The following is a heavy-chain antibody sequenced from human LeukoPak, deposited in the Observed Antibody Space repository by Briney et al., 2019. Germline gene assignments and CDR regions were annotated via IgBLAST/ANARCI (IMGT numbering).Heavy chain of an antibody. CDR1: GFTFSSYG. V-gene: IGHV3-30*02. CDR2: IRYDGSNK. J-gene: IGHJ4*02. CDR3: AKDSFFWQLVPYDY. Sequence: GGSLRLSCAASGFTFSSYGMHWVRQAPGKGLEWVAFIRYDGSNKYYADSVKGRFTISRDNSKNTLYLQMNSLRAEDTAVYYCAKDSFFWQLVPYDYWGQGTLVTVSS. D-gene: IGHD6-13*01.